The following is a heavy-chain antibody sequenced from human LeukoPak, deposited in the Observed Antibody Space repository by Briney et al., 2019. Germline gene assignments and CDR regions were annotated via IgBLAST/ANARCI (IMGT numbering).Heavy chain of an antibody. D-gene: IGHD3-9*01. Sequence: GGSLRLSCAASGFTFSDYNMNWVRQAPGKGLEGVSYITNGGSTIHHADSVKGRFTISRDNATKTLYLQMNSLRAEDTAVYYCARSIGLTGGGVDVWGQGTTVTVSS. CDR3: ARSIGLTGGGVDV. CDR1: GFTFSDYN. V-gene: IGHV3-11*01. J-gene: IGHJ6*02. CDR2: ITNGGSTI.